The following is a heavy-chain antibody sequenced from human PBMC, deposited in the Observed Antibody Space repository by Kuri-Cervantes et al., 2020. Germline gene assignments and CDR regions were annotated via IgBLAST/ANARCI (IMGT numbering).Heavy chain of an antibody. V-gene: IGHV3-30-3*01. J-gene: IGHJ6*02. CDR3: VMVRGVILTNYYGMDV. CDR2: ISYDGSNK. D-gene: IGHD3-10*01. CDR1: GFTFGNHA. Sequence: GGSLRLSFAAPGFTFGNHAMSWVRQAPGKGLEWVAVISYDGSNKYYADSVKGRFTISRDNSKNTLYLQMNSLRAEDTAVYYCVMVRGVILTNYYGMDVWGQGTTVTVSS.